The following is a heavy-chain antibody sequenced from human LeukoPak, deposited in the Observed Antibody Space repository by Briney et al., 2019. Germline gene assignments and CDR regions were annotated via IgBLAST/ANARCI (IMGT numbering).Heavy chain of an antibody. CDR3: ARVATIVPQWSHAFDI. V-gene: IGHV1-46*01. J-gene: IGHJ3*02. D-gene: IGHD5-12*01. CDR1: GYTFTSYY. CDR2: INPSGGST. Sequence: ASVKVSCKASGYTFTSYYMHWVRQAPGQGLEWMGIINPSGGSTSYAQKFQGRVTMTRDTSTSTVYMELSSLRSEDTAVYYCARVATIVPQWSHAFDILGQGTMVTVSP.